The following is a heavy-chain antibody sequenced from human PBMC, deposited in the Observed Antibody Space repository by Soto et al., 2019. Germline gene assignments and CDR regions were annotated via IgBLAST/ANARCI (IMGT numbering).Heavy chain of an antibody. V-gene: IGHV5-51*01. CDR3: ARCRGSASMNWFDP. Sequence: EVQLVQSGAEVKKPGESLKISCKGSGYSITNNWIAWVRQMPGKGLEWTGIIYPDDSDTRYSPSFQGQVTISADKSIRTAYLQWTSLKPSDTAMYYCARCRGSASMNWFDPWGQGTLVTVSS. CDR1: GYSITNNW. CDR2: IYPDDSDT. J-gene: IGHJ5*02. D-gene: IGHD6-6*01.